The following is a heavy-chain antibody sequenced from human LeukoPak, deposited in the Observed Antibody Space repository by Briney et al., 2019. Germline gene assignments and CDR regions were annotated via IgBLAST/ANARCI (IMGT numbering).Heavy chain of an antibody. CDR1: GGSISSSSYY. V-gene: IGHV4-39*01. J-gene: IGHJ3*02. CDR3: ARHGTTGYSSGRYGVSLSFDI. D-gene: IGHD6-19*01. CDR2: IYYSGST. Sequence: SETLSLTCTVSGGSISSSSYYWGWIRQPPGKGLEWIGSIYYSGSTYYNPSLKSRVTISVDTSKNQFSLKLSSVTAADTAVYYCARHGTTGYSSGRYGVSLSFDIWGQGTMVTVSS.